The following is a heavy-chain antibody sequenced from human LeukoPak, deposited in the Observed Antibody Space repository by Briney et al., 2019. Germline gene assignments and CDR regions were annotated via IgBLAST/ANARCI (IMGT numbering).Heavy chain of an antibody. Sequence: PSETLSLTCAVYGGSFSGYYWSWIRQPTGKGLEWSGEINHSGSTNYNPSLKSRVTISVDTSKNQFSLKLSSVTAADTAVYYCARVRVAARKRSAFDIWGQGTMVTVSS. CDR2: INHSGST. D-gene: IGHD6-6*01. V-gene: IGHV4-34*01. CDR3: ARVRVAARKRSAFDI. J-gene: IGHJ3*02. CDR1: GGSFSGYY.